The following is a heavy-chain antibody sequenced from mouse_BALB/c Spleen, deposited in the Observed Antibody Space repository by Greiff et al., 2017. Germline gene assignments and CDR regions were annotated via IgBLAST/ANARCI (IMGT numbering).Heavy chain of an antibody. D-gene: IGHD2-1*01. CDR3: ARWGNYFYYYAMDY. J-gene: IGHJ4*01. CDR2: IYPGDGDT. V-gene: IGHV1-80*01. Sequence: VQLQQSGAELVRPGSSVKISCKASGYAFSSYWMNWVKQRPGQGLEWIGQIYPGDGDTNYNGKFKGKATLTADKSSSTAYMQLSSLTSEDSAVYFCARWGNYFYYYAMDYWGQGTSVTVSS. CDR1: GYAFSSYW.